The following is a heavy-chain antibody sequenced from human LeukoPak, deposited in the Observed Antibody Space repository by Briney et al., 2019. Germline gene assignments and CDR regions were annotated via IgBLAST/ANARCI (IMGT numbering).Heavy chain of an antibody. Sequence: PGGSLRLSCAASGFTASSRDMIWVRQAPGKGLQCVSYIRRDDSTAYADSVKGRFTVSRDDSKNTLYLQMNSLRVEDTAVYYCTRRRGGYGEGEFDYWGQGTLVTVSS. V-gene: IGHV3-66*04. CDR2: IRRDDST. D-gene: IGHD4-17*01. CDR1: GFTASSRD. J-gene: IGHJ4*02. CDR3: TRRRGGYGEGEFDY.